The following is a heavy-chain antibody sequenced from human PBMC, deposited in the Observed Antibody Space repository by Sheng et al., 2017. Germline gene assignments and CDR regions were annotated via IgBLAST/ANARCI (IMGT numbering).Heavy chain of an antibody. V-gene: IGHV4-38-2*02. J-gene: IGHJ6*02. D-gene: IGHD2-15*01. CDR1: GYSISSGYY. CDR3: ARDFVGYCSGGSCRKNYYYYYGMDV. Sequence: QVQLQESGPGLVKPSETLSLTCAVSGYSISSGYYWGWIRQPPGKGLEWIGSIYHSGSTYYNPSLKSRVTISVDTSKNQFSLKLSSVTAADTAVYYCARDFVGYCSGGSCRKNYYYYYGMDVWGQGTTVT. CDR2: IYHSGST.